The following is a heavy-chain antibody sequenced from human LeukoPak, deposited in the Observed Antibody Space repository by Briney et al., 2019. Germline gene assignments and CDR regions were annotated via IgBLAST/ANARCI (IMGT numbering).Heavy chain of an antibody. V-gene: IGHV3-11*04. Sequence: GGSLRLSCAASGFTFSDYYMSWIRQAPGKGLEWVSYIGSSGSTIYYADSVKGRFTISRDNAKNSLYLKMNSLRAQDAAVYYCARGKQRHCSSSSCYTESDYWGQGILVTVSS. CDR3: ARGKQRHCSSSSCYTESDY. D-gene: IGHD2-2*02. CDR2: IGSSGSTI. J-gene: IGHJ4*02. CDR1: GFTFSDYY.